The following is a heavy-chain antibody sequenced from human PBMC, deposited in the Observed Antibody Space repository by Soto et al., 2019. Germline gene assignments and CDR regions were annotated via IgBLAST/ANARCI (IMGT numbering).Heavy chain of an antibody. CDR3: ARGKPQYYFDY. D-gene: IGHD4-4*01. J-gene: IGHJ4*02. Sequence: KTSETLSLTCTVSGGSISSGGYYWSWIRQHPGKGLEWIGYIYYSGSTYYNPSLKSRVTISVDTSKNQFSLKLSSVTAADTAVYYCARGKPQYYFDYWGQGTLVTVSS. V-gene: IGHV4-31*03. CDR1: GGSISSGGYY. CDR2: IYYSGST.